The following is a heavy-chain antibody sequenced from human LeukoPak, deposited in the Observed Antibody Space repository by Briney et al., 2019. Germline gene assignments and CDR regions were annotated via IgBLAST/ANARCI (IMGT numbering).Heavy chain of an antibody. J-gene: IGHJ6*02. D-gene: IGHD2-21*01. CDR2: INPNSGGT. Sequence: ASVKVSCKASGYTFTGYYMHWVRQAPGQGLEWMGWINPNSGGTNYAQKFQGRVTMTRDTSISTAYMELSRLRSDDTAVYYCAHVVSDYYGMDVWGQGTTVTVSS. CDR1: GYTFTGYY. V-gene: IGHV1-2*02. CDR3: AHVVSDYYGMDV.